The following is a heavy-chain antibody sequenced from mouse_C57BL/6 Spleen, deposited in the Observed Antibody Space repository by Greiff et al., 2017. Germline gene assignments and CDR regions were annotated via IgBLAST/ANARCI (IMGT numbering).Heavy chain of an antibody. V-gene: IGHV3-6*01. CDR2: ISYDGSN. Sequence: VQLKESGPGLVKPSQSLSLTCSVTGYSITSGYYWNWIRQFPGNKLEWMGYISYDGSNNYNPSLKNRISITRDTSKNQFFLKLNSVTTEDTATYYCARARTLMDYWGQGTSVTVSS. J-gene: IGHJ4*01. CDR1: GYSITSGYY. CDR3: ARARTLMDY.